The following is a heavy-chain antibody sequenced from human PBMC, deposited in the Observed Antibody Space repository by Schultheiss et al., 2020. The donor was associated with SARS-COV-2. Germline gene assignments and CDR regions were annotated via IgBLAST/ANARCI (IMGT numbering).Heavy chain of an antibody. J-gene: IGHJ6*02. D-gene: IGHD3-10*01. Sequence: GESLKISCAASGFTFSSYGMHWVRQAPGKGLVWVSRINSDGSSTSYADSVKGRFTISRDNAKNTLYLQMNSLRAEDTAVYYCASLWFGELYYYYYGMDVWGQGTTVTVSS. CDR2: INSDGSST. CDR3: ASLWFGELYYYYYGMDV. CDR1: GFTFSSYG. V-gene: IGHV3-74*01.